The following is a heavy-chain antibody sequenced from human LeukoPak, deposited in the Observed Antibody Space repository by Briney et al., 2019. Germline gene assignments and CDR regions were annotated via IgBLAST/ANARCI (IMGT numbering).Heavy chain of an antibody. D-gene: IGHD3-10*01. J-gene: IGHJ4*02. CDR1: GFTFSSYN. CDR3: AREGYYYGSGSYLDY. CDR2: ISSSSSTI. Sequence: PGGSLRLSCAASGFTFSSYNMNWVRQAPGKGLEWVSYISSSSSTIYYADSVKGRFTISRDNAKNSLYLQMNSLRAEDTAVYYCAREGYYYGSGSYLDYWGQGTLVTVSS. V-gene: IGHV3-48*01.